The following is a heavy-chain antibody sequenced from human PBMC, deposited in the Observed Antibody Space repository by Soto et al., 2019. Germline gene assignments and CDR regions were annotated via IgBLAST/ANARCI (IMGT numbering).Heavy chain of an antibody. J-gene: IGHJ5*02. CDR2: INAGNGNT. CDR3: ARVGGWYVPDP. Sequence: ASVKVSCTASGYTLTSYAMHWVRQAPGQRLEWMGWINAGNGNTKYSQKFQGRVTITRDTSASTAYMELSSLRSEDTAVYYCARVGGWYVPDPWGQGTLVTVSS. CDR1: GYTLTSYA. V-gene: IGHV1-3*01. D-gene: IGHD6-19*01.